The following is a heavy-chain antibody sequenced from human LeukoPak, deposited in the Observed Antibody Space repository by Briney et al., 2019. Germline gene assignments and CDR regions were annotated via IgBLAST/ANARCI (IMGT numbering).Heavy chain of an antibody. CDR2: IRNKANNYAT. CDR3: ARHLGAGGSGVDY. Sequence: GGSLRLSCTASGFNFSGSAMHWVRQASGKGLEWIGRIRNKANNYATAYVASVEGRFTISRDDSKNTAYLQMNSLKIEDTAVYYCARHLGAGGSGVDYWGQGTLVTVSS. D-gene: IGHD1-26*01. CDR1: GFNFSGSA. J-gene: IGHJ4*02. V-gene: IGHV3-73*01.